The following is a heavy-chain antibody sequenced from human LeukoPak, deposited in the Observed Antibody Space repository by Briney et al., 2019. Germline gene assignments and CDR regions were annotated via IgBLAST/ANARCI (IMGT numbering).Heavy chain of an antibody. J-gene: IGHJ4*02. D-gene: IGHD2/OR15-2a*01. CDR1: GGSISSSSYY. CDR2: IYYSGST. V-gene: IGHV4-39*07. Sequence: SETLSLTCTVSGGSISSSSYYWGWIRQPPGKGLEWIGSIYYSGSTNYNPSLKSRVTISVDTSKNQFSLKLSSVTAADTAVYYCARGPTLADDYWGQGTLVTVSS. CDR3: ARGPTLADDY.